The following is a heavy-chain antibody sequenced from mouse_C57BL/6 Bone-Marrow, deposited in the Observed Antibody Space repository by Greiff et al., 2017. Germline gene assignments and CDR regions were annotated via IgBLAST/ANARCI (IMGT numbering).Heavy chain of an antibody. V-gene: IGHV14-4*01. Sequence: LVESGAELVRPGASVKLSCTASVFNIKDAYLHWVTQRPEQVLEWIGWIDPEIGDTEYASKFQVKAPITSDTSSNTAYLQLISLTSEDTAVYYCSSFDGNYFDFWGQGTPLTVAS. CDR3: SSFDGNYFDF. J-gene: IGHJ2*01. CDR1: VFNIKDAY. D-gene: IGHD2-3*01. CDR2: IDPEIGDT.